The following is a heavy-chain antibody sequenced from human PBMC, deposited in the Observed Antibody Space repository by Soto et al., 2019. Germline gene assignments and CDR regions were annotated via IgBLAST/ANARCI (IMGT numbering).Heavy chain of an antibody. J-gene: IGHJ3*02. Sequence: SETLSLTCAVSGGSISSSNRWSWVRQPPGKGLEWIGEIYHSGSTNYNPSLKSRVTISVDKSKNQFSLKLSSVTAADTAVYYCARSLGTGPRMITFGGVIAPDAFDIWGQGTMVTVSS. V-gene: IGHV4-4*02. D-gene: IGHD3-16*02. CDR3: ARSLGTGPRMITFGGVIAPDAFDI. CDR1: GGSISSSNR. CDR2: IYHSGST.